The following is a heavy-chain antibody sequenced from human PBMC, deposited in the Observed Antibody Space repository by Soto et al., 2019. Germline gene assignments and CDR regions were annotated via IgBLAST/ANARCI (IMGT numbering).Heavy chain of an antibody. D-gene: IGHD6-19*01. Sequence: QVQLQESGPGLVKPSGTLSLTCAVSGGSISSSNWWSWVRQPPGKGLEWIGEIYHSGSTNYNPSLKSRVTISVHKSKNQFSPKLSSVTAADTAVYYCARESIAVAGTVYYYYGMDVWGQGTTVTVSS. CDR3: ARESIAVAGTVYYYYGMDV. CDR1: GGSISSSNW. J-gene: IGHJ6*02. V-gene: IGHV4-4*02. CDR2: IYHSGST.